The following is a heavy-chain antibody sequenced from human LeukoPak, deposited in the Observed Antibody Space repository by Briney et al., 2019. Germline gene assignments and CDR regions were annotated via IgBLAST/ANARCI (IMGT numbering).Heavy chain of an antibody. Sequence: TGGSLGLSVAAPGFTFSSEAMSWVRKPPGKGLKWVSAISGSGRSTYYADSVKGRFTISRDNPKNTLYLQMNSLRAEDTAVYYCAKGIDSSGYYPFDYWGQGTLVTVSS. D-gene: IGHD3-22*01. V-gene: IGHV3-23*01. CDR3: AKGIDSSGYYPFDY. CDR1: GFTFSSEA. J-gene: IGHJ4*02. CDR2: ISGSGRST.